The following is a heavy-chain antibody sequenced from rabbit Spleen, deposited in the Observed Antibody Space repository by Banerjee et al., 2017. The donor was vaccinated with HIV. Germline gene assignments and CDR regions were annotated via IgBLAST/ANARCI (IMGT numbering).Heavy chain of an antibody. D-gene: IGHD5-1*01. CDR1: GVSFSFSNY. CDR2: VDVGSSGFT. J-gene: IGHJ4*01. V-gene: IGHV1S45*01. Sequence: QEQLVESGGDLVKPGASLTLTCTASGVSFSFSNYMCWVRQAPGKGLEWIGCVDVGSSGFTYFANWAKGRFTISKTSSTTVTLQVTSLTVADTATYFCARAGEGGDGYLNLWGPGTLVTVS. CDR3: ARAGEGGDGYLNL.